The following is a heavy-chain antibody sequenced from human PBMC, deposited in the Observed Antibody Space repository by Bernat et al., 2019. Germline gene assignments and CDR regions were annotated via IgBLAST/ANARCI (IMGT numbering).Heavy chain of an antibody. V-gene: IGHV3-30-3*01. CDR3: ARDRRGTDSGGMDV. CDR1: GFTFSSSA. CDR2: IPYDGANK. Sequence: VQLVESGGGLVQPGGSLRLSCAASGFTFSSSAIHWVRQAPGKGVEWVAAIPYDGANKYYADSVKGRFTVSRDNSKNTLYLQMNSLRPEDTAVYYCARDRRGTDSGGMDVWGQGTTVTVSS. J-gene: IGHJ6*02. D-gene: IGHD3-16*01.